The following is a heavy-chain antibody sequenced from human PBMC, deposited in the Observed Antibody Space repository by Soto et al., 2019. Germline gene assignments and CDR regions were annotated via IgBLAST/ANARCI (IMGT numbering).Heavy chain of an antibody. Sequence: PXETLSLTCSVSGSSVAGGSYYWSWVRQPPGKGLEWIGYIPSRGRPFYSPSLTSRGTISADTSKNQLSLQLTSVTAADTAVYYCARDTYSGYDFGLWGQGTLVTVSS. CDR3: ARDTYSGYDFGL. D-gene: IGHD5-12*01. CDR2: IPSRGRP. V-gene: IGHV4-30-4*01. CDR1: GSSVAGGSYY. J-gene: IGHJ5*02.